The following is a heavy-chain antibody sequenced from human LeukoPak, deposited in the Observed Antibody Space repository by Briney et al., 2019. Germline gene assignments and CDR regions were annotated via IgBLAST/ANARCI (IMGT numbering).Heavy chain of an antibody. Sequence: PGGSLRLSCAASGFTFSNYGMHWVRQAPGKGLEWVAVISYDGSHKYYAYSVKGRFTISRDNSKNTLYLQMNSLRAEDTAVYYCAKTVYGDYDIWGQGTLVTVSS. V-gene: IGHV3-30*18. CDR1: GFTFSNYG. D-gene: IGHD4-17*01. CDR2: ISYDGSHK. CDR3: AKTVYGDYDI. J-gene: IGHJ4*02.